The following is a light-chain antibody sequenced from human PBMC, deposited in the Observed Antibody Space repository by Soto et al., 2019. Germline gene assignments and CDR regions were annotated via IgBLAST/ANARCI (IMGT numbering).Light chain of an antibody. CDR2: KAS. CDR1: QTIDSW. Sequence: DIQMTQSPSTLSASVGDRVTITCRASQTIDSWLAWYQQRPGKPPNLLIYKASTLASGVPSRFSGSGSGTEFPLPINSLQPDDFATYYCQQYHIYSGTFGQGTKVEIK. V-gene: IGKV1-5*03. J-gene: IGKJ1*01. CDR3: QQYHIYSGT.